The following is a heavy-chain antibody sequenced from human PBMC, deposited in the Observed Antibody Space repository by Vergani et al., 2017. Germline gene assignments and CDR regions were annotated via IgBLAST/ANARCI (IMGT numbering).Heavy chain of an antibody. D-gene: IGHD2-21*02. CDR2: ISASGAPT. CDR1: GFTFIMHA. CDR3: AKDGKVGMTPTGY. V-gene: IGHV3-23*01. Sequence: EVQLLESGGDLVQPGGSLRLSCAASGFTFIMHAMSWVRQAPGKGLEWVSGISASGAPTYYADSVKGRVTISRDNSKNTLYLQMNSLRAEDTAVYYCAKDGKVGMTPTGYWGQGTLVTVSS. J-gene: IGHJ4*02.